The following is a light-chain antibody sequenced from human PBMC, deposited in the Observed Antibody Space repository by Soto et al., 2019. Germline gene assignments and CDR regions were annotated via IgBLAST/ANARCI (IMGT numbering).Light chain of an antibody. Sequence: QSVLTQPPSVSAAPGQKVTVSCSGSASNIGSNSLSWYQQFPGSSPKLLIYDNNKRPSGIPDRFSGSKSDTPATLAITGLQTGDEADYYCGTWDNNLSAGVLXAGTKVTVL. CDR1: ASNIGSNS. J-gene: IGLJ1*01. V-gene: IGLV1-51*01. CDR2: DNN. CDR3: GTWDNNLSAGV.